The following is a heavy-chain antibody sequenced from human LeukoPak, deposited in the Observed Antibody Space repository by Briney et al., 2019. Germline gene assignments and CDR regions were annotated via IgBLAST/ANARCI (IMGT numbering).Heavy chain of an antibody. Sequence: GGSLRLSCAASGFTFSSYSMNWVRQAPGKGLEWVSSISSSSSYIYYADSVKGRFTISRDNSKNTLYLQMNSLRAEDTAVYYCAKGPLPRGFDYWGQGTLVTVSS. D-gene: IGHD1-14*01. CDR1: GFTFSSYS. V-gene: IGHV3-21*04. CDR2: ISSSSSYI. CDR3: AKGPLPRGFDY. J-gene: IGHJ4*02.